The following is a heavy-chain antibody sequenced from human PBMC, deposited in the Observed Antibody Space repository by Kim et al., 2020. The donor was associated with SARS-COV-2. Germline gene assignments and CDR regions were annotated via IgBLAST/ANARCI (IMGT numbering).Heavy chain of an antibody. Sequence: SETLSLTCTVSGGSISSGANYWSWIRQHPGKGLEWIGYIYYYSGSTYYNPSLKSRLIISVDTPNNQFSLNLNSVTAADTAVYYCARDRNGGSFFDSWGQGTLVTVSS. CDR3: ARDRNGGSFFDS. D-gene: IGHD2-15*01. CDR2: IYYYSGST. J-gene: IGHJ4*02. V-gene: IGHV4-31*03. CDR1: GGSISSGANY.